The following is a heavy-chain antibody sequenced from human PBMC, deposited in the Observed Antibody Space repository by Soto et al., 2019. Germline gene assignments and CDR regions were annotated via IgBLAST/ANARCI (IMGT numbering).Heavy chain of an antibody. J-gene: IGHJ3*02. V-gene: IGHV3-23*01. CDR3: AKDHTIFGVVTPRGAFDI. Sequence: PGGSLRLSCAASGFTFSSYAMSWVRQAPWKGLEWVSAISGSGGSTYYADSVKGRFTISRDNSKNTLYLQMNSLRAEDTAVYYCAKDHTIFGVVTPRGAFDIWGQGTMVTVSS. D-gene: IGHD3-3*01. CDR1: GFTFSSYA. CDR2: ISGSGGST.